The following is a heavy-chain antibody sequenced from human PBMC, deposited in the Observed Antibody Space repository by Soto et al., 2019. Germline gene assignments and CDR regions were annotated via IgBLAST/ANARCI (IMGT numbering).Heavy chain of an antibody. D-gene: IGHD6-13*01. CDR1: GGSISSSSYY. CDR3: ARQPKAASFSY. J-gene: IGHJ4*02. CDR2: IYYSGST. V-gene: IGHV4-39*01. Sequence: SETLSLTCTVSGGSISSSSYYWGWIRQPPGKGLEWIGSIYYSGSTYYNPSLKSRVTISVDTSKNQFSLKLSSVTAADTAVYYCARQPKAASFSYWGQGTLVTVSS.